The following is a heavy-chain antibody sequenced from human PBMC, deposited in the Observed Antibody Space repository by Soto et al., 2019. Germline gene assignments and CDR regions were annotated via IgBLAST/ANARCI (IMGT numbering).Heavy chain of an antibody. CDR1: GASISSTYW. J-gene: IGHJ5*02. D-gene: IGHD2-15*01. Sequence: QLRESGPGLVKPSGTLSLTCFVSGASISSTYWWSWVRQTPGKRLEWIGQIYPTGTTSYNPSLKNRVTISLDKSNNQFSLRLTSMTAADTAVYYCATLPPRIVVVMTDLPTWGQGTLVTVSS. CDR3: ATLPPRIVVVMTDLPT. V-gene: IGHV4-4*02. CDR2: IYPTGTT.